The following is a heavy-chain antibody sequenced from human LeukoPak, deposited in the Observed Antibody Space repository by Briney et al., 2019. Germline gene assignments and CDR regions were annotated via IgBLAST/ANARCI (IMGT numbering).Heavy chain of an antibody. D-gene: IGHD6-13*01. CDR3: ARADPNCRCWSFYF. Sequence: PGGSLRLSCAASGFTFSSYSMNWVRQAPGKGLEWVSSISSSSSYIYYADSVKGRFTISRDNAKNSLYLQMNSLRAEDTAVYYCARADPNCRCWSFYFWGQGTLVTVSS. J-gene: IGHJ4*02. CDR1: GFTFSSYS. CDR2: ISSSSSYI. V-gene: IGHV3-21*01.